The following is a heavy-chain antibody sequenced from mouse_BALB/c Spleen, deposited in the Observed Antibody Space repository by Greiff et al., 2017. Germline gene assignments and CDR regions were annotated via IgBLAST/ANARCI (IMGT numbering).Heavy chain of an antibody. Sequence: EVMLVESGGGLVQPKGSLKLSCAASGFTFNTYAMNWVRQAPGKGLEWVARIRSKSNNYATYYADSVKDRFTISRDDSQSMLYLQMNNLKTEDTAMYYCVRQGWLLWYFDVWGAGTTVTVSS. V-gene: IGHV10-1*02. CDR1: GFTFNTYA. D-gene: IGHD2-3*01. CDR2: IRSKSNNYAT. CDR3: VRQGWLLWYFDV. J-gene: IGHJ1*01.